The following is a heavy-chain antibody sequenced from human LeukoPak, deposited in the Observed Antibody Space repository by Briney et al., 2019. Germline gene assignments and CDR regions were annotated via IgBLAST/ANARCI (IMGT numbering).Heavy chain of an antibody. CDR2: IWDTEIT. Sequence: SETLSLTCTVSGGSIRSYFWSWLRQPPGKGLEWIGYIWDTEITDYNPSLKSRVTISLDTSKNHFSLQLRSVTAADTALYFCARGLVLATDDAFDIWGQGTLVTVSS. V-gene: IGHV4-59*01. D-gene: IGHD5-12*01. CDR1: GGSIRSYF. CDR3: ARGLVLATDDAFDI. J-gene: IGHJ3*02.